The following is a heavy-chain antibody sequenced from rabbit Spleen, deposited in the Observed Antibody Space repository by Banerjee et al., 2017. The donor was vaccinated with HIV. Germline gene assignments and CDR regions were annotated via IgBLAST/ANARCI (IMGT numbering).Heavy chain of an antibody. V-gene: IGHV1S43*01. J-gene: IGHJ4*01. CDR2: IEPVFGVT. Sequence: QQQLEESGGGLVKPGGTLTLTCKVSGIDFSSWYYMCWVRQAPGRGLEWIGYIEPVFGVTYYANWVNGRFTISSHNAQNTLYLQLNSLTAADTATYFCARGYASSSGLPTYYFNLWGQGTLVTVS. CDR3: ARGYASSSGLPTYYFNL. D-gene: IGHD1-1*01. CDR1: GIDFSSWYY.